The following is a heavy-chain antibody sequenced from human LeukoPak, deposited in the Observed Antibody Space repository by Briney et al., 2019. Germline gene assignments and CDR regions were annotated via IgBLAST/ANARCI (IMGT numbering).Heavy chain of an antibody. V-gene: IGHV4-31*03. J-gene: IGHJ4*02. D-gene: IGHD3-22*01. Sequence: SATLSLTCTVSGGSISSGGYYWSWIRQHPGKGLEWIGYIYYSGSTYYNPSLKSRVTISVDTSKNQFSLKLSSVTAADTAVYYCARATYYYDSSGYFCDYWGQGTLVTVSS. CDR1: GGSISSGGYY. CDR3: ARATYYYDSSGYFCDY. CDR2: IYYSGST.